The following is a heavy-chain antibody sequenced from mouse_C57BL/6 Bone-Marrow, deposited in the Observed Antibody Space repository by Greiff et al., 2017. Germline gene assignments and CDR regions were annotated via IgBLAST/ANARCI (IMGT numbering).Heavy chain of an antibody. D-gene: IGHD1-1*01. Sequence: QVQLQQPGAELVKPGASVKLSCKASGYTFTSYWMQWVKQRPGQGLEWIGEIDPSASYTNYNQKFKGKATLTVDTSSNTAYMQLSSLTSEDSAVSYCARWCYGSSFYYWGQGTALTVSS. J-gene: IGHJ2*01. CDR1: GYTFTSYW. CDR2: IDPSASYT. CDR3: ARWCYGSSFYY. V-gene: IGHV1-50*01.